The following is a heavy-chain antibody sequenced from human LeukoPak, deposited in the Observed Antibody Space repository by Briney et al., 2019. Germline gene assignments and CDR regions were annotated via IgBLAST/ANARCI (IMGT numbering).Heavy chain of an antibody. CDR3: ARLYYYGSGSYFYFDY. V-gene: IGHV2-5*02. Sequence: SGPTLVKPTQTLTLTCTFSGFSLSTSGVGVGWIRQPPGKALEWLALLYWDHDKRYSPSLKTRLTITKDASQNRVVLTMTSMDPVDTATYYCARLYYYGSGSYFYFDYWGQGTLVTVSS. J-gene: IGHJ4*02. CDR1: GFSLSTSGVG. CDR2: LYWDHDK. D-gene: IGHD3-10*01.